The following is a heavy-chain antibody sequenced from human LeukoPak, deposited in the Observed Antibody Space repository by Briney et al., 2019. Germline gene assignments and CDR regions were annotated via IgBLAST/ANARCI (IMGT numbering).Heavy chain of an antibody. V-gene: IGHV3-33*01. Sequence: GGSLRLSCAASGFTFNKYGFHWVRQAPGKGLEWVAVIWYDGSNKYYGDSVKGRFTISRDNSESTVNLQMNSLRDEDTGVYYCARDEFGSFGEYSYWGQGILVTVSS. CDR2: IWYDGSNK. CDR1: GFTFNKYG. CDR3: ARDEFGSFGEYSY. J-gene: IGHJ4*02. D-gene: IGHD3-10*01.